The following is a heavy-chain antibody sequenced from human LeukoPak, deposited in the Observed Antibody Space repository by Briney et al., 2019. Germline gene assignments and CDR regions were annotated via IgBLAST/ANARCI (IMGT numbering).Heavy chain of an antibody. D-gene: IGHD1-1*01. CDR2: ISYSGST. J-gene: IGHJ5*02. Sequence: SETLSLTCTVSGGSISSYYWSWIRQPPGKGLEWIGYISYSGSTNFNPSLKSRVTISVDTSKNQFSLKLSSVTAADTAVYYCAREGTAGTNLNWFDPWGQGTQVTVSS. V-gene: IGHV4-59*01. CDR1: GGSISSYY. CDR3: AREGTAGTNLNWFDP.